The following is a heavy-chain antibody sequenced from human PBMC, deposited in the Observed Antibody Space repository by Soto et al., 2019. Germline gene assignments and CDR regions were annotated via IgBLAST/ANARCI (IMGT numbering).Heavy chain of an antibody. J-gene: IGHJ4*02. V-gene: IGHV3-48*01. D-gene: IGHD2-15*01. CDR2: ISSSSSTI. CDR1: GFTFSSYS. Sequence: VGSLRLSCAASGFTFSSYSMNWVLQAPGKGLEWVSYISSSSSTIYYADSVKGRFTISRDNAKNSLYLQMNSLRAEDTAVYYCARDPDIPVEGFDYWGQGTLVTVSS. CDR3: ARDPDIPVEGFDY.